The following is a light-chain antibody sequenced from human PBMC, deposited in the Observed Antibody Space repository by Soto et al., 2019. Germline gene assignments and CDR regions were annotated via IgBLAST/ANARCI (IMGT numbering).Light chain of an antibody. CDR1: QNVATN. J-gene: IGKJ4*01. CDR2: GSS. Sequence: VMTQSPANMSVSPGERVTLSCRASQNVATNVAWYQHKRGQAPRLLIYGSSTRARDIPGTFSGSGSGTQFSLTIRSLKSEDSAVYYCQQYYLWGLSCGGGTKVEI. CDR3: QQYYLWGLS. V-gene: IGKV3D-15*01.